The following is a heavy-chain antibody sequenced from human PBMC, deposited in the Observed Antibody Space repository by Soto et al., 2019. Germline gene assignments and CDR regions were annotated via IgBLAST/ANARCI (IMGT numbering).Heavy chain of an antibody. J-gene: IGHJ4*02. CDR2: IYHSGST. V-gene: IGHV4-30-2*01. D-gene: IGHD6-6*01. CDR3: ARGHAKYSSSSPFDY. CDR1: GGSISSGGYS. Sequence: SETLSLTCAVSGGSISSGGYSWSWIRQPPGKGLEWIGYIYHSGSTYYNPSLKSRVTISVDRSKNQFSLKLSSVTAADTAVYYCARGHAKYSSSSPFDYWGQGTLVTVSS.